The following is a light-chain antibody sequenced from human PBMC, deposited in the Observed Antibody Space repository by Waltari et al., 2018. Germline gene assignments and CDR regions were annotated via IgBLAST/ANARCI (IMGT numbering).Light chain of an antibody. CDR1: QAMNTY. CDR2: GAS. V-gene: IGKV1-9*01. Sequence: EIQLTQAPSCVSASVGDRLTITCRASQAMNTYLGWYPQLPGKAPRLLIYGASYLASGVPSRFSGSGYGTEFTLTIRSLQPEDFAIYFCQQVNTFPITFGGGTRVEI. CDR3: QQVNTFPIT. J-gene: IGKJ4*01.